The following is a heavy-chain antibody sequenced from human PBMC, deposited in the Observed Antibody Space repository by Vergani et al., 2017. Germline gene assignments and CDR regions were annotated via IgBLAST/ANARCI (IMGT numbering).Heavy chain of an antibody. V-gene: IGHV4-59*01. CDR2: IYYSGRT. J-gene: IGHJ4*02. D-gene: IGHD6-19*01. Sequence: QVQLQESGPGLVKPSETLSLTCTVSGGSISSYYWSWIRQPPGKGLEWIGYIYYSGRTNYNPSLKSRVTISVDTSKNQFSLKLSSVSAADTAVYYCARESFSSGWILDYWGQGTLVTVSS. CDR1: GGSISSYY. CDR3: ARESFSSGWILDY.